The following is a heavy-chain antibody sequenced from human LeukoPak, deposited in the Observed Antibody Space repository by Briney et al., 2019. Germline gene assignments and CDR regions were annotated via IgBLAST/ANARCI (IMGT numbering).Heavy chain of an antibody. V-gene: IGHV1-46*01. CDR3: ARGGPGYYDRSGYYDY. Sequence: WASVKVSCKASGYTFISYYMHCVRQAPGQGLEWMGIINPSGGSTSYAQKFQGRVTMTRDMSTSTVYMELSSLRSEDTAVYYCARGGPGYYDRSGYYDYWGQGTLVTVSS. J-gene: IGHJ4*02. CDR1: GYTFISYY. D-gene: IGHD3-22*01. CDR2: INPSGGST.